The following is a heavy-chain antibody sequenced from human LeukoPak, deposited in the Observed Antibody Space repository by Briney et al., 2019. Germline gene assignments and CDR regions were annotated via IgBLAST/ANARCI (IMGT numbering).Heavy chain of an antibody. CDR2: ISYDGSNK. Sequence: GGSLRLSCAASGFTFSSYAVHWVRQAPGKGLEWVAVISYDGSNKYYADSVKGRFTISRDNSKNTLYLQMNSLRAEDTAVYYCAREGLSAVEPPGLWDYYYGMDVWGQGTTVTVSS. CDR3: AREGLSAVEPPGLWDYYYGMDV. V-gene: IGHV3-30-3*01. CDR1: GFTFSSYA. D-gene: IGHD3-16*02. J-gene: IGHJ6*02.